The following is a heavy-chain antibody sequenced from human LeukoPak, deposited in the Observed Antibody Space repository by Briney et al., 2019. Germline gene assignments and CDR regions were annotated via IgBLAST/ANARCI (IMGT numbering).Heavy chain of an antibody. Sequence: TSETLSLTCTVSGGSISSYYWSWIRQPPGKGLEWIGYIYTSGSTNYNPSLKSRVTISVDTSKNQFSLKLSSVTAADTAVYYCARHGTDGYYFDYWGQGTLVTVSS. CDR2: IYTSGST. D-gene: IGHD5-24*01. CDR1: GGSISSYY. CDR3: ARHGTDGYYFDY. V-gene: IGHV4-4*09. J-gene: IGHJ4*02.